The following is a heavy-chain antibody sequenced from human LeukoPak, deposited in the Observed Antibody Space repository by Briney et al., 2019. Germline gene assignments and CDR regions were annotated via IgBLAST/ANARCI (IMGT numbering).Heavy chain of an antibody. CDR3: AREDFWSGYSWFDP. CDR2: IKQDGSEK. CDR1: GFTFSSYW. V-gene: IGHV3-7*01. Sequence: GGSLRLSCAASGFTFSSYWMSWVRQAPGKGLEWVANIKQDGSEKYYVDSVKGRFTISRDNAKNSLYLQMNSLRAEDTAVYYCAREDFWSGYSWFDPWGQGTLVTVSS. J-gene: IGHJ5*02. D-gene: IGHD3-3*01.